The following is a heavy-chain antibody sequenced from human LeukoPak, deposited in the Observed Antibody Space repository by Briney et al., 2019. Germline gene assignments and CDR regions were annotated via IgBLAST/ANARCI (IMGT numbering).Heavy chain of an antibody. D-gene: IGHD5-18*01. J-gene: IGHJ4*02. CDR1: GYTFTSSG. Sequence: ASVTVSCKASGYTFTSSGISWVRQAPGQGREWMGWIRGYNGQTNYVQKLQGRVTMTTDTSTSTAYMELRSLRSDDTAVYYCARDGYGSASDYWGQGTLVTVSS. CDR3: ARDGYGSASDY. CDR2: IRGYNGQT. V-gene: IGHV1-18*01.